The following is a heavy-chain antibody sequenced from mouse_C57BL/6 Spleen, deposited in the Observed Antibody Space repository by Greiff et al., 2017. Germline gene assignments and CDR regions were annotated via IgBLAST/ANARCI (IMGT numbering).Heavy chain of an antibody. J-gene: IGHJ2*01. V-gene: IGHV5-4*01. CDR2: ISDGGSYT. Sequence: EVKLVESGGGLVKPGGSLKLSCAASGFTFSSYAMSWVRQTPEKRLEWVATISDGGSYTYYPDNVKGRFTISRDNAKNNRYMQMSHLKSEDTAMYYCARDYEYDPCYFDYWGQGTTLTVSS. CDR1: GFTFSSYA. CDR3: ARDYEYDPCYFDY. D-gene: IGHD2-4*01.